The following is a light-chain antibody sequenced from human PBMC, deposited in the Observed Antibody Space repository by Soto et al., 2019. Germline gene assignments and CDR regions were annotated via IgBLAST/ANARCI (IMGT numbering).Light chain of an antibody. CDR1: TGAVTSNLW. J-gene: IGLJ2*01. Sequence: QTVVTQEPSLTVSPGGTVTLTCDSSTGAVTSNLWPSWFQQKPGQAPRTLIYDTANKPSWTPARFSGSLLGGKAALTLSGAQPEDEADYYCLLTYSGVGRFFGGGTKVTVL. V-gene: IGLV7-46*01. CDR2: DTA. CDR3: LLTYSGVGRF.